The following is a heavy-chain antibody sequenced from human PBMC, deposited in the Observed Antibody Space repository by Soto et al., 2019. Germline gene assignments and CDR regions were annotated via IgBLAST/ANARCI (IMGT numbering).Heavy chain of an antibody. CDR3: ARDYARGWCQF. CDR1: GFDFSNSG. V-gene: IGHV3-30*03. J-gene: IGHJ4*02. CDR2: ISFDGDK. D-gene: IGHD2-8*02. Sequence: PGGSLRLSCTASGFDFSNSGIQWVRQTPGKGLEWVALISFDGDKYYVDSVKGRFTISRDIPTNTVYLQMNRLRPEDTGAYYCARDYARGWCQFWGQGTLVTVSS.